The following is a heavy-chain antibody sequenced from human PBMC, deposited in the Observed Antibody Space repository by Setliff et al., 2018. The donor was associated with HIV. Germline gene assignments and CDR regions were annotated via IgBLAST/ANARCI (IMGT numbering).Heavy chain of an antibody. CDR1: GFTFSDYY. J-gene: IGHJ4*02. Sequence: PGGSLRLSCTASGFTFSDYYMSWIRQSPGKGLEWVSYIGRSGRNIHYADSVRGRFTISRDDAKNSLYLQMNSLRAEDTAVYYCARNGRQLVRGEFDYWGQGTLVTVSS. D-gene: IGHD6-6*01. CDR3: ARNGRQLVRGEFDY. CDR2: IGRSGRNI. V-gene: IGHV3-11*04.